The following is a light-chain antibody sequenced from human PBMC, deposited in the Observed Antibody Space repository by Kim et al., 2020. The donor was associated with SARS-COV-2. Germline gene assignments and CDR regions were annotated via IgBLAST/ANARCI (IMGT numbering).Light chain of an antibody. V-gene: IGKV1-5*01. CDR3: QRHTGC. Sequence: DIQMTQSPSTLSASVGDTVTITCRASQSITSGLAWYQQKPGKAPKLLIYAVSSLDSGVPSRFSGSGSGTQFTLTISSLQPDDFATYYYQRHTGCFGGGTKVDIK. J-gene: IGKJ4*01. CDR1: QSITSG. CDR2: AVS.